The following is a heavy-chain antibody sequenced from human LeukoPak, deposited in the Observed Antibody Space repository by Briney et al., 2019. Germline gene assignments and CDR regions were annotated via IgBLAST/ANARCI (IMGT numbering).Heavy chain of an antibody. Sequence: GGSLRLSCAASGFTLSSYWMHWVRQAPGKGLVWVSRINTNGSPTQYADSVKGRFTISRDNAKNALYLQMNSLRAEDTAVYYCAKDLHYGSADYWGQGTLVTVSS. CDR3: AKDLHYGSADY. D-gene: IGHD3-10*01. J-gene: IGHJ4*02. CDR2: INTNGSPT. V-gene: IGHV3-74*01. CDR1: GFTLSSYW.